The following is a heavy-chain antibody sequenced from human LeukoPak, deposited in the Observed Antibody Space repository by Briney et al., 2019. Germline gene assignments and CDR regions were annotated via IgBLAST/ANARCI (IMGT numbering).Heavy chain of an antibody. Sequence: ASVKVSCKASEYTFTGYYMHWVRQAPGQGLEWMGWMNPNSGNTGYAQKFQGRVTMTRNTSISTAYMELSSLRSEDTAVYYCATNYYDSSGYYRDYWGQGTLVTVSS. V-gene: IGHV1-8*02. CDR2: MNPNSGNT. CDR1: EYTFTGYY. CDR3: ATNYYDSSGYYRDY. J-gene: IGHJ4*02. D-gene: IGHD3-22*01.